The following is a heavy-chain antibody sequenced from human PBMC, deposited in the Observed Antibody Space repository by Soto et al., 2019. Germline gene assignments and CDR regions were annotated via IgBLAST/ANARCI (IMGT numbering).Heavy chain of an antibody. Sequence: SETLSLTCTVSGGSISSYYWSWIRQPPGKGLEWIGYIYYSGSTNYNPSLKSRVTISVDTSKNQFSLKLSSVTAADTAVYYCARDRGYRSGSFGSWGQGVLVTVSS. CDR3: ARDRGYRSGSFGS. CDR1: GGSISSYY. V-gene: IGHV4-59*01. CDR2: IYYSGST. D-gene: IGHD5-18*01. J-gene: IGHJ5*02.